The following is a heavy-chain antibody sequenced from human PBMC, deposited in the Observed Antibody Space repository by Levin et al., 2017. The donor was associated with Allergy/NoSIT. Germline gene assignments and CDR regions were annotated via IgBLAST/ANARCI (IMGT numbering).Heavy chain of an antibody. CDR1: GGSISSGDSS. CDR3: ARGSRADAFDI. D-gene: IGHD3-10*01. Sequence: SQTLSLTCTVSGGSISSGDSSWSWIRQTPEKGLEWIGYIYHFGTTFYKPSLKSRATISVDRSKNQFSLNLSSVTAADTAVYFCARGSRADAFDIWGQGTMVTVSS. J-gene: IGHJ3*02. CDR2: IYHFGTT. V-gene: IGHV4-30-2*01.